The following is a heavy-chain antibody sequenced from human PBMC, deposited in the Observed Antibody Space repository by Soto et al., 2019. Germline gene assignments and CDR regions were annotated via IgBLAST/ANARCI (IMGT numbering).Heavy chain of an antibody. V-gene: IGHV4-30-4*01. CDR2: IYYRGSI. Sequence: QVQLQESGPGLLAPSQTLSLTCTVSGGSINSDDSYWSWIRQPPGKGLEWIGYIYYRGSISYNPSLESRVTISVDTSKNQFSLKLSSVTAADTAVYYCARDDCGGTRCLYYYGMDVWGQGTTVTVSS. CDR1: GGSINSDDSY. D-gene: IGHD2-21*01. CDR3: ARDDCGGTRCLYYYGMDV. J-gene: IGHJ6*02.